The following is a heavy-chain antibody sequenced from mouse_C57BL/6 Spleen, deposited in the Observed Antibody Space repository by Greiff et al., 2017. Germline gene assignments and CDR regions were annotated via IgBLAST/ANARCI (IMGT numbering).Heavy chain of an antibody. V-gene: IGHV1-15*01. J-gene: IGHJ4*01. CDR1: GYTFTDYE. CDR3: TRERAYGSSYNAMDY. Sequence: QVQLKESGAELVRPGASVTLSCKASGYTFTDYEMHWVKQTPVHGLEWIGAIDPETGGTAYNQKFKGKAILTADKSSSTAYMELRSLTSEDSAVYYCTRERAYGSSYNAMDYWGQGTSVTVSS. CDR2: IDPETGGT. D-gene: IGHD1-1*01.